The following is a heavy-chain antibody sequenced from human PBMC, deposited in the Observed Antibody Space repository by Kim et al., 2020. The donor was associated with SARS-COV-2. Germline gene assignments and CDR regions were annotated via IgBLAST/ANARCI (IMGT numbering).Heavy chain of an antibody. D-gene: IGHD3-22*01. V-gene: IGHV4-34*01. CDR3: ARDSDYYDSSGYRRLFDY. Sequence: KSRVTISVDTFKNQFSLKLSSVTAADTAVYYCARDSDYYDSSGYRRLFDYWGQGTLVTVSS. J-gene: IGHJ4*02.